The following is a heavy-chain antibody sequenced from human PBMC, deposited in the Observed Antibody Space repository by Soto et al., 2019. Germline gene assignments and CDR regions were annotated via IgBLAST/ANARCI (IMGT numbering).Heavy chain of an antibody. J-gene: IGHJ6*03. V-gene: IGHV3-23*01. CDR1: GFTFSNYV. CDR3: ALRYCSRTSCPPLNSYFYMDV. D-gene: IGHD2-2*01. Sequence: EMKLLESGGGLVHPGGSLRLSCAASGFTFSNYVMTWVRQAPGTGLEWVSGISGSGGTTFYAGSVKGRFAISRDNSKNTLYLQMSSLRSEDTAVYYCALRYCSRTSCPPLNSYFYMDVWGKGTTVTVSS. CDR2: ISGSGGTT.